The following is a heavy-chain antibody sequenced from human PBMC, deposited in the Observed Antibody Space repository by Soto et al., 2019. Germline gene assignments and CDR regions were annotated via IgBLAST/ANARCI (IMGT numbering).Heavy chain of an antibody. J-gene: IGHJ4*01. CDR2: IRETTDMT. CDR1: GFSFRTYD. D-gene: IGHD6-19*01. Sequence: EVQLLESGGGLVQPGGSLRLSGEASGFSFRTYDWVWVGKAPEKGLEWVSVIRETTDMTYYAASVKGRFTISRDNSKNTLYLQMDSLSDEDTATYYCAKGAWLDDWGQGILVTVSS. V-gene: IGHV3-23*01. CDR3: AKGAWLDD.